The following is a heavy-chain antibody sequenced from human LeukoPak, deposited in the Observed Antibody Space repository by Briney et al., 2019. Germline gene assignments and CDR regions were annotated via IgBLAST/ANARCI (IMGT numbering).Heavy chain of an antibody. CDR3: ARERMYSGSGSTFPYYDY. Sequence: GGSLRLSCAASGFTFSSYWMSWVRQSPGKGLEWVANIKPDGSEKYYVDSVKGRFTISRDNARNALFLEMNSLRAEDTAVYYCARERMYSGSGSTFPYYDYWGQGTLVIVSS. D-gene: IGHD3-10*01. V-gene: IGHV3-7*01. J-gene: IGHJ4*02. CDR2: IKPDGSEK. CDR1: GFTFSSYW.